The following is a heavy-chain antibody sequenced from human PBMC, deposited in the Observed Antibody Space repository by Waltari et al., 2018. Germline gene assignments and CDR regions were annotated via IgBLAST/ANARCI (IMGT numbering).Heavy chain of an antibody. CDR3: ARAGYCSGGSCVLDY. CDR2: IIPIFGTA. V-gene: IGHV1-69*13. D-gene: IGHD2-15*01. CDR1: GGTFSSYA. J-gene: IGHJ4*02. Sequence: QVQLVQSGAEVKKPGSSVKVSCKASGGTFSSYAISWVRQAPGQGLEWMGGIIPIFGTANYAQKSQGRVTMTADESTSTADMELSSLRSEDTAVYYCARAGYCSGGSCVLDYWGQGTLVTVSS.